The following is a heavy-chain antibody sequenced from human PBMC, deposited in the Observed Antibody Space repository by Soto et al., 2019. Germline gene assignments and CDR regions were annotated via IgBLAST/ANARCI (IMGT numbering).Heavy chain of an antibody. CDR2: IKTDGTYT. J-gene: IGHJ3*01. Sequence: EVQLVESGGGLVQPGGSLTLSCAASGFTVSNHWMHWVRHAPGKGLESISRIKTDGTYTDYADPVKGRFTISRDNAKNMLYLQMDSLRPEDTAVYYCARPKGAAYSAFDVWGQGTVVTVSS. D-gene: IGHD2-21*01. CDR3: ARPKGAAYSAFDV. V-gene: IGHV3-74*01. CDR1: GFTVSNHW.